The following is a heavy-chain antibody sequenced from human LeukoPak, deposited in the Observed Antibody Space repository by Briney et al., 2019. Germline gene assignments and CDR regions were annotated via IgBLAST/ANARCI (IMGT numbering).Heavy chain of an antibody. CDR3: ARDGGGPFDY. J-gene: IGHJ4*02. CDR1: GGSISSSNYY. Sequence: PSETLSLTCTVSGGSISSSNYYWGWIRQPPGKGLEWIGSIYYSGSTYYNPSLKSRVTISVDTSKNHFSLKLSSVTAADTAVYYCARDGGGPFDYWGQGTLVTVFS. V-gene: IGHV4-39*02. CDR2: IYYSGST. D-gene: IGHD3-16*01.